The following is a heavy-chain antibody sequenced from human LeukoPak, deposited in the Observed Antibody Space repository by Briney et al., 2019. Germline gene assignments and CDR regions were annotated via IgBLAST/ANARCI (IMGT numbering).Heavy chain of an antibody. Sequence: SETLSLTCTVSGGSISSGGYYWSWVRQHPGKGLEWIGYIYYSGSSYYNPSLKSRVTISVDTSKNQFSLKLSSMTAADTAVYYCARGLTSSSWASPFDQWGQGTLVTVSS. J-gene: IGHJ4*02. CDR3: ARGLTSSSWASPFDQ. CDR1: GGSISSGGYY. CDR2: IYYSGSS. D-gene: IGHD6-13*01. V-gene: IGHV4-31*03.